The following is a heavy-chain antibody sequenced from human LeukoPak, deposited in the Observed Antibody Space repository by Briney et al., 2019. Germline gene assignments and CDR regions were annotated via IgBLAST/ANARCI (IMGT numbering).Heavy chain of an antibody. V-gene: IGHV4-34*01. D-gene: IGHD4-23*01. Sequence: PSETLSPTCAVYGGSFSGYYWSWIRQPPGKGPEWIGEINHSGSTNYNPSLKSRVTISVDTSKNQFSLKLSSVTAADTAVYYCARGLSPLTVARGGSRAFDIWGQGTMVTVSS. CDR1: GGSFSGYY. CDR2: INHSGST. CDR3: ARGLSPLTVARGGSRAFDI. J-gene: IGHJ3*02.